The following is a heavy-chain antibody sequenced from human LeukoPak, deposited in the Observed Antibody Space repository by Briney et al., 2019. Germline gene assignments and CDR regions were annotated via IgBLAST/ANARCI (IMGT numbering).Heavy chain of an antibody. D-gene: IGHD2-15*01. Sequence: SVKVSCKASGGTFSSYAISWVRQAPGQGLEWMGRIIPIFGTANYAQKFQGRVTITTDESTSTAYMELSGLRSEDTAVYYCASGSSGGLDYWGQGTLVTVSS. V-gene: IGHV1-69*05. J-gene: IGHJ4*02. CDR3: ASGSSGGLDY. CDR1: GGTFSSYA. CDR2: IIPIFGTA.